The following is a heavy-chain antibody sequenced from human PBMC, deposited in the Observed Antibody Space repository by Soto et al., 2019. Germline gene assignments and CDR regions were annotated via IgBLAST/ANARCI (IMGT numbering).Heavy chain of an antibody. Sequence: ASETLSLSCTVSGGSISSSRYYWGWIRQPPGKGLEWIGSIYYSRSTYYNPSLKSRVTISVDTSKNQFSLKLSSVTAADTAVYYSARAPADDSFGFYPPRDAFDIWGQGTMVT. V-gene: IGHV4-39*01. CDR1: GGSISSSRYY. CDR3: ARAPADDSFGFYPPRDAFDI. J-gene: IGHJ3*02. CDR2: IYYSRST. D-gene: IGHD3-22*01.